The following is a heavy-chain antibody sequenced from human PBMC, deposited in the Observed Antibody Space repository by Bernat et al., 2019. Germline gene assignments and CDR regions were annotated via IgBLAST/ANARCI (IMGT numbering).Heavy chain of an antibody. D-gene: IGHD3-10*01. CDR3: ARDNYYGSGIWGLDV. Sequence: EVQLLESGGGLVQPGGSLRLSCAASGFTFSSYAMSWVRQAPGKGLEWVSAISGSGGSTYYADSVKGRFTISRDNSKNTLYLQMNSLRAEDTAVYYCARDNYYGSGIWGLDVWGQGTTVTVSS. J-gene: IGHJ6*02. CDR1: GFTFSSYA. CDR2: ISGSGGST. V-gene: IGHV3-23*01.